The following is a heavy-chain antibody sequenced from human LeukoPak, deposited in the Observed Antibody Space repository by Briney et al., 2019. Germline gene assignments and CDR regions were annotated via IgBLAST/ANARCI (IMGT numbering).Heavy chain of an antibody. D-gene: IGHD5-12*01. Sequence: GGSLRLSCAASGFTFSSYWMHWVRQAAGKGLVWVSRINSDGSSTSYADSVKGRFTISRDNAKNTLYLQMNSLRAEDTAVYYCARTRGYSGYDFFDYWGQGTLVTVSS. CDR3: ARTRGYSGYDFFDY. CDR1: GFTFSSYW. CDR2: INSDGSST. V-gene: IGHV3-74*01. J-gene: IGHJ4*02.